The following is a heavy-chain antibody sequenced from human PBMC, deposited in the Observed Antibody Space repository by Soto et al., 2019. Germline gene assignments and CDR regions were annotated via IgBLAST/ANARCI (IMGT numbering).Heavy chain of an antibody. Sequence: QVQLVQSGAEVKKPGSSVKVSCKASGGTFSSYTISWVRQAPGQGLEWMGRIIPFLGIANYAQKFQGRVVIPAGKSTSTAYMELSSLRSEDTAVYYCARRLYQLLPYGMDVWGQGSTVTASS. V-gene: IGHV1-69*02. CDR2: IIPFLGIA. CDR1: GGTFSSYT. J-gene: IGHJ6*02. CDR3: ARRLYQLLPYGMDV. D-gene: IGHD2-2*01.